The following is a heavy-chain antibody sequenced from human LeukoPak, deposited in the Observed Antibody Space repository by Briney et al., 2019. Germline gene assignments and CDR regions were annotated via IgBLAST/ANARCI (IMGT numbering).Heavy chain of an antibody. CDR2: IYSGGST. CDR3: ARAPSGGVEDAFDI. V-gene: IGHV3-53*01. Sequence: GGSLRLSCAASGFTVSSNYMSWVRQAPGKGLEWVSVIYSGGSTYYADSVKGRFTISRDNSKNTLYLQMNSLRAEDTAVYYCARAPSGGVEDAFDIWGQGTVVTVSS. J-gene: IGHJ3*02. CDR1: GFTVSSNY. D-gene: IGHD5-24*01.